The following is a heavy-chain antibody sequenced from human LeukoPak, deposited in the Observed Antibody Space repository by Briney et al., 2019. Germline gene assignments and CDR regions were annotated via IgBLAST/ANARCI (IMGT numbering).Heavy chain of an antibody. V-gene: IGHV3-30*02. D-gene: IGHD6-13*01. Sequence: GGSLRLSCVASGFTFSSNGMHWVRQAPGKGLEWVAFIRNDGSNKYYVDSVKGRFTIYRDNSKHTVYLQMNSLRAEDTAVYYCAKDQYSSSWYYDYWGQGTRVTVSS. CDR3: AKDQYSSSWYYDY. J-gene: IGHJ4*02. CDR1: GFTFSSNG. CDR2: IRNDGSNK.